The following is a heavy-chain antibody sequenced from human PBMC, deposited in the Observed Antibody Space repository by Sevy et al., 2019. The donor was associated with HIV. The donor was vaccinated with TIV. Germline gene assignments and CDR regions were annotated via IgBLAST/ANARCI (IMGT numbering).Heavy chain of an antibody. D-gene: IGHD5-18*01. V-gene: IGHV1-46*01. J-gene: IGHJ6*02. CDR1: GYTFTSYY. Sequence: ASVKVSCKASGYTFTSYYMHWVRQAPGQGLEWMGIINPSGGSTSYAQKFQGRVTMTSDTSTSTVYMELSSLRSEDTAVYYCARSYVDTAFRGYYYYYYGMDVWGQGTTVTVSS. CDR3: ARSYVDTAFRGYYYYYYGMDV. CDR2: INPSGGST.